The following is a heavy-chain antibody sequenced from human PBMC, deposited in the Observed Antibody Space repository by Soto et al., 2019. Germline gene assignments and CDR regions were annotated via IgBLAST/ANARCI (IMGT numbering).Heavy chain of an antibody. CDR1: GFTFSSYA. D-gene: IGHD2-2*01. Sequence: GGSLRLSCAASGFTFSSYAMSWVRQAPGKGLEWVSAISGSGGSTYYADSVKGRFTISRDNSKNTLYLQMNSLRAEDTAVYYCAKGYCSSTSCSGLFDYWGQGTLVTVSS. CDR3: AKGYCSSTSCSGLFDY. CDR2: ISGSGGST. J-gene: IGHJ4*02. V-gene: IGHV3-23*01.